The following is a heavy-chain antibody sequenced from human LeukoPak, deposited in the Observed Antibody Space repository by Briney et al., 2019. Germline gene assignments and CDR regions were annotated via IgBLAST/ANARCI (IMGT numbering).Heavy chain of an antibody. J-gene: IGHJ6*03. V-gene: IGHV4-34*01. Sequence: SETLSLTCAVYGGSFSGYYWSWIRQPPGKGLEWIGEINHSGSTNYNPSLKSRVTISVDKSKNQFSLKLSSVTAADTAVYYCASAPQLDYYYYMDVWGKGTTVTVSS. CDR3: ASAPQLDYYYYMDV. CDR1: GGSFSGYY. D-gene: IGHD6-13*01. CDR2: INHSGST.